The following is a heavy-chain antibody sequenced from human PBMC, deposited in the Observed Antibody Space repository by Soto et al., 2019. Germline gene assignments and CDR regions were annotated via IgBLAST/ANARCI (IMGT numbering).Heavy chain of an antibody. CDR2: ISYDGSNK. CDR3: ARDRYSSGWRGYDYYYGVDG. J-gene: IGHJ6*02. D-gene: IGHD6-19*01. CDR1: GFTFSSYG. Sequence: QVQLVESGGGVVQPGRSLRLSCAAYGFTFSSYGVHWVRQAPGKGLEWVAVISYDGSNKHYADSVKGRFTISRDNSKTTLYLQMNSLRAEDTAVYYCARDRYSSGWRGYDYYYGVDGWGQGTTVTVSS. V-gene: IGHV3-30-3*01.